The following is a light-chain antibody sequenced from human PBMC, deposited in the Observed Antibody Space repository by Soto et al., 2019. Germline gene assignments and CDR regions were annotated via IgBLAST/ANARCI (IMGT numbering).Light chain of an antibody. CDR2: DAS. CDR1: QGISSA. Sequence: AIQLTQSPSSLSASVGDRVTITCRASQGISSALAWYQQKPGKAPKLLIYDASSLESGVPSRFSGRGSGTDFTLTICSLQPEDFAAYYCQQFNSYLITFGQGTRLEIK. J-gene: IGKJ5*01. V-gene: IGKV1-13*02. CDR3: QQFNSYLIT.